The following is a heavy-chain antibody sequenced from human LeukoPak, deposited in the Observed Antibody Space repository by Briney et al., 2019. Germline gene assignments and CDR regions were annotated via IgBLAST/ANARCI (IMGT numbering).Heavy chain of an antibody. D-gene: IGHD1-26*01. Sequence: PGRSLRLSCAASGFTFDDYAMHWVRQAPGKGLEWVSGISWNSGSIGYADSVKGRFTISRDNAKNSLYLQMNSLRAEDTAVYYCARDLPTVGNIAFDIWGQGTMVTVSS. CDR2: ISWNSGSI. CDR1: GFTFDDYA. V-gene: IGHV3-9*01. J-gene: IGHJ3*02. CDR3: ARDLPTVGNIAFDI.